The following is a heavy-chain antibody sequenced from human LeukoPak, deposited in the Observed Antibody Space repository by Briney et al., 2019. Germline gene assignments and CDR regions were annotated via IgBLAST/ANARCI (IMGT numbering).Heavy chain of an antibody. D-gene: IGHD2-2*01. CDR3: ASLPSRYCSSTSCYPYYFDY. V-gene: IGHV4-59*01. CDR2: IYYSGST. CDR1: GGSISSYY. Sequence: PSETLPLTCTVSGGSISSYYWSWIRQPPGKGLEWIGYIYYSGSTNYNPSLKSRVTISVDTSKNQFSLKLSSVTAADTAVYYCASLPSRYCSSTSCYPYYFDYWGQGTLVTVSS. J-gene: IGHJ4*02.